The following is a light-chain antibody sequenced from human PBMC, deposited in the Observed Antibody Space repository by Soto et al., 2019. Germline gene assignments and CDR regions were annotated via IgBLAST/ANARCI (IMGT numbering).Light chain of an antibody. V-gene: IGKV1-39*01. J-gene: IGKJ1*01. CDR3: QQSDSTPRT. Sequence: QITQAPSSLSASVGDRVTITCRASQSISSYLNWYQQKPGKAPKLLIYGASSLQRGVPPRFSGSGSGTDLTLTISNLQPEDSASYYCQQSDSTPRTFGQGTKVDIK. CDR2: GAS. CDR1: QSISSY.